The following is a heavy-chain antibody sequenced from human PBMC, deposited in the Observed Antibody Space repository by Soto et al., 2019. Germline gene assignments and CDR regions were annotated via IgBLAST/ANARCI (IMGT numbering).Heavy chain of an antibody. J-gene: IGHJ6*03. V-gene: IGHV3-9*01. CDR1: GFTFDDYS. CDR2: ISWNSGSI. CDR3: AKEDRYYYYYYMDV. Sequence: GGSLRLSCAASGFTFDDYSMHWVRQAPGKGLEWVSGISWNSGSISYADSVKGRFTISRDNAKNSLYLQMNSLRAEDTALYYCAKEDRYYYYYYMDVWGKGTTVTVSS.